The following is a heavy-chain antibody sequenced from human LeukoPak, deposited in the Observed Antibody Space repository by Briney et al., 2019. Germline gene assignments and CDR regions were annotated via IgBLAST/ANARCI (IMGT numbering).Heavy chain of an antibody. Sequence: GGSLRLSCAASGFTFSRYTMNWVRQAPGKGLEWVSYIGSSGTTKYYADSVKGRFTISRDNAKNSLYLQMNSLRVEDTGVYYCARGKYNWNDAWWFDPWGQGTLVTVSS. V-gene: IGHV3-48*04. J-gene: IGHJ5*02. CDR3: ARGKYNWNDAWWFDP. D-gene: IGHD1-1*01. CDR1: GFTFSRYT. CDR2: IGSSGTTK.